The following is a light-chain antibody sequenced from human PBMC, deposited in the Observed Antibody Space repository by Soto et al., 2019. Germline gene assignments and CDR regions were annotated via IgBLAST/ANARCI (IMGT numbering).Light chain of an antibody. CDR2: EVS. CDR1: NSDVGGHNF. Sequence: QSALAQPASVSGSPGQSITISCTGTNSDVGGHNFVSWYQQFPGKAPKLMIHEVSYRASGVSNRFSGSKSGDTASLTISGLQADDEADYYCASYTSRETWVFGGGTKLTVL. CDR3: ASYTSRETWV. J-gene: IGLJ3*02. V-gene: IGLV2-14*01.